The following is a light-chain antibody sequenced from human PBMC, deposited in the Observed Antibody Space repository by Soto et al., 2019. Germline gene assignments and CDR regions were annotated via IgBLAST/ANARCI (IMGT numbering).Light chain of an antibody. CDR3: QQYGSPPHT. CDR1: QSVSSSY. CDR2: GAS. V-gene: IGKV3-20*01. Sequence: EIVLTQSPGTLSLSPGERATLSCRASQSVSSSYLAGYQQKPGQAPRLLIYGASSRATGIPDRLSGSGSGTDFTLTISRLEPEDFAVYYCQQYGSPPHTFGQGTKVEIK. J-gene: IGKJ1*01.